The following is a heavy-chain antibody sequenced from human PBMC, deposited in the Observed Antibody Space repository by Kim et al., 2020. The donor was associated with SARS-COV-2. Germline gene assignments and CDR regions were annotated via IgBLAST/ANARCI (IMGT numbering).Heavy chain of an antibody. CDR3: ARDPLFYYDSSGYPKGGAFDI. J-gene: IGHJ3*02. CDR2: IYYSGST. D-gene: IGHD3-22*01. Sequence: SETLSLTCTVSGGSISSGGYYWSWIRQHPGKGLEWIGYIYYSGSTYYNPSLKRRVTISVDTSKNQFSLKLSSVTAADTAVYYCARDPLFYYDSSGYPKGGAFDIWGQGTMVTVSS. CDR1: GGSISSGGYY. V-gene: IGHV4-31*03.